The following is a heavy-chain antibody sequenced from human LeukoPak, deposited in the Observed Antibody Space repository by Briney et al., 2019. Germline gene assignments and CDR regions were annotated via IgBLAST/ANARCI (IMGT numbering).Heavy chain of an antibody. D-gene: IGHD4-17*01. V-gene: IGHV2-5*01. Sequence: SGPTLVNPTPTLTLTCSFSGFSLNAPGVGVGWIRQPPGKALEWLAVICWNDGKRYRPSLNSRLTITKDTPKNQVVLTMTDMDPVDTATYYCAQLSRSPSFSMTTVTTFDYWGQGTLVTVSS. CDR3: AQLSRSPSFSMTTVTTFDY. CDR2: ICWNDGK. J-gene: IGHJ4*02. CDR1: GFSLNAPGVG.